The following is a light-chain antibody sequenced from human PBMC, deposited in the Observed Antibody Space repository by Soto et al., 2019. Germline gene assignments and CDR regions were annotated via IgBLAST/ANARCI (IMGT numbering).Light chain of an antibody. CDR2: GAS. CDR3: QQYGSSPRT. V-gene: IGKV3-20*01. Sequence: EIVLTQSPATLSLSPGERATLSCWASQSVSSSFLAWYQQKVGQAPRLLIYGASSRATGIPDRFSGSGSGTDFTLTISRLEPEDFAVYYCQQYGSSPRTFGQGTRLEIK. CDR1: QSVSSSF. J-gene: IGKJ5*01.